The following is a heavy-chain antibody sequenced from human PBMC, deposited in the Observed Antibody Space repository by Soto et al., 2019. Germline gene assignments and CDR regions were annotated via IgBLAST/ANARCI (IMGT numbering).Heavy chain of an antibody. J-gene: IGHJ4*02. CDR2: TYHRGST. CDR1: GVSISSYF. D-gene: IGHD3-16*02. Sequence: SETLSLTCSVSGVSISSYFWSWIRQPPGRGLEWIGYTYHRGSTNYSPSLRSRVAISLDRSENKFSLKVSSVTAADTAVYYCPRIGGYHGPLDYWGQGTPVTVSS. V-gene: IGHV4-59*01. CDR3: PRIGGYHGPLDY.